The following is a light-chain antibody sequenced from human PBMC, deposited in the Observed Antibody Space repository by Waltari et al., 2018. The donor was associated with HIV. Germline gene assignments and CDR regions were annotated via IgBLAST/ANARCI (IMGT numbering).Light chain of an antibody. CDR1: RSDEGGYNY. V-gene: IGLV2-14*01. CDR2: EVS. CDR3: SSYTSSTTPVI. Sequence: QSALTQPAAVPGSPGQSITIYCTGTRSDEGGYNYVSGYQQHPGEAPKLMIYEVSNRPSGVSNRFSGSKSGNPASLTISGLQAEDEADYYCSSYTSSTTPVIFGGGTKVTVL. J-gene: IGLJ2*01.